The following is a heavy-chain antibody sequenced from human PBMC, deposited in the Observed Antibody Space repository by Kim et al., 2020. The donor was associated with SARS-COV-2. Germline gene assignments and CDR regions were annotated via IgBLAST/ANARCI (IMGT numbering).Heavy chain of an antibody. Sequence: GGSLRLSCAASGFTFSSYEMNWVRQAPGKGLEWVSYISSSGSTIYYADSVKGRFTISRDNAKNSLYLQMNSLRAEDTAVYYCARDRGYYYDSSGHPIWGQGTMVTVSS. CDR2: ISSSGSTI. CDR3: ARDRGYYYDSSGHPI. J-gene: IGHJ3*02. CDR1: GFTFSSYE. V-gene: IGHV3-48*03. D-gene: IGHD3-22*01.